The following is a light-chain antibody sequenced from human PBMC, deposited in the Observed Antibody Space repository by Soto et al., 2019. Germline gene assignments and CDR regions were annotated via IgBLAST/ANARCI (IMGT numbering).Light chain of an antibody. J-gene: IGKJ1*01. CDR2: RAS. CDR1: QSVSSNY. CDR3: QQFGRSPPSWT. Sequence: ETVLTQSPGTLSLSPGERATLSCRASQSVSSNYLAWYQQKPGQAPRHLMYRASNRDTGIPDRFSGSGSGTDFTLTISRLEPEDFAVYYCQQFGRSPPSWTFGQGTKVEIK. V-gene: IGKV3-20*01.